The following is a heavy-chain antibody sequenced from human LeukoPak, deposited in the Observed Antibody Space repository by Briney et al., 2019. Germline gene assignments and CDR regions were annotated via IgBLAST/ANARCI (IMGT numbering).Heavy chain of an antibody. D-gene: IGHD3-22*01. V-gene: IGHV3-23*01. CDR2: IGDSGGST. CDR1: GFTFSSYA. Sequence: GGSLRVSCAASGFTFSSYAMSWFRQAPGKGLEWVSGIGDSGGSTDYADSVKGRFTISRDNSMNTLYLQMNSLRAEDTAVYYCATKYFDSSGYYGYWGQGTLVTVSS. J-gene: IGHJ4*02. CDR3: ATKYFDSSGYYGY.